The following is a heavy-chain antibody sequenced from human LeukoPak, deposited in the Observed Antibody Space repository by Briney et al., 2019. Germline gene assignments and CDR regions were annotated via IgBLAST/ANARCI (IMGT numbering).Heavy chain of an antibody. J-gene: IGHJ4*02. CDR3: AREPSIVGI. CDR1: GFTFSSYT. Sequence: GGSLRLSCAASGFTFSSYTMNWVRQAPGKGLEWVSSITSNSAYIYYADSVKGRFTISRDNARNSLYLRMNSLRAEDTAVYYCAREPSIVGIWGQGTLVTVSS. V-gene: IGHV3-21*01. D-gene: IGHD1-26*01. CDR2: ITSNSAYI.